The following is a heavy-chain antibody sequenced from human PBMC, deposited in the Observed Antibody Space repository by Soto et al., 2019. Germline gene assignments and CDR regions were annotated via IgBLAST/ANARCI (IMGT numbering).Heavy chain of an antibody. J-gene: IGHJ4*02. Sequence: EVQLVESGGGLVQPGGSLRLSCAASGFTFSDYNMNWVRQAPGKGLDWVSYISSSSSAIYYADSVKGRFTISRDNAKSSLYLQMNSLRDEDTAVYYCARDLGYCSGGSCRLGRPFDYWGQGTLVTVSS. CDR3: ARDLGYCSGGSCRLGRPFDY. V-gene: IGHV3-48*02. CDR1: GFTFSDYN. D-gene: IGHD2-15*01. CDR2: ISSSSSAI.